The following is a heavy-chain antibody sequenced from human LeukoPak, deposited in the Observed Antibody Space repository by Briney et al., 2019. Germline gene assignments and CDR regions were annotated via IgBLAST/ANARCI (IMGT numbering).Heavy chain of an antibody. CDR1: GFTFSSYA. CDR3: ASSDFDWPDYGMDV. CDR2: ISSNGGST. Sequence: GGSLRLSCAASGFTFSSYAMHWVRQAPGKGLEYVSAISSNGGSTYYANSVKGRFTISRDNSKNTPYLQMGSLRAEDMAVYYCASSDFDWPDYGMDVWGQGTTVTVSS. V-gene: IGHV3-64*01. J-gene: IGHJ6*02. D-gene: IGHD3-9*01.